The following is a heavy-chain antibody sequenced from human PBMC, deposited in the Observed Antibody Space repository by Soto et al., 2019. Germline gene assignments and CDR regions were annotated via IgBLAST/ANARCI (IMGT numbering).Heavy chain of an antibody. CDR3: ARDTSGGQLEHHY. Sequence: GGSLRLSCAASGFTFSSYWMHWVRQAPGKGLVWVSRINNDGSSTSYADSVKGRFTISRDNAKNTLYLQMNSLRAEDTAVYYCARDTSGGQLEHHYWGQGTLVTVSS. CDR1: GFTFSSYW. D-gene: IGHD1-1*01. J-gene: IGHJ4*02. V-gene: IGHV3-74*01. CDR2: INNDGSST.